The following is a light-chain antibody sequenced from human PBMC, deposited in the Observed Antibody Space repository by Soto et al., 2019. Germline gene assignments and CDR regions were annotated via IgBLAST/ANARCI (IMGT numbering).Light chain of an antibody. CDR3: LSYTTSSSYV. CDR1: SSDVGAYNR. CDR2: EVS. J-gene: IGLJ1*01. V-gene: IGLV2-14*01. Sequence: QSALTQPASVSGSPGQSITISCTGTSSDVGAYNRVSWYQQHSGKAPKLMIYEVSNRPSGVSNRFSGSKSGNTASLTISWLQAEDEADYYCLSYTTSSSYVFGTGTKVTVL.